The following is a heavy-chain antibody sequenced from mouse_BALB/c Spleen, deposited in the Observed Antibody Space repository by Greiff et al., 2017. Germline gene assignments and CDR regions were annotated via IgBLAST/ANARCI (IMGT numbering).Heavy chain of an antibody. CDR3: ARRQLLRYPCYFDY. V-gene: IGHV1-14*01. D-gene: IGHD1-1*01. CDR2: INPYNDGT. Sequence: EVKLMESGPELVKPGASVKMSCKASGYTFTSYVMHWVKQKPGQGLEWIGYINPYNDGTKYNEKFKGKATLTSDKSSSTAYMELSSLTSEDSAVYYCARRQLLRYPCYFDYWGQGTTLTVSS. CDR1: GYTFTSYV. J-gene: IGHJ2*01.